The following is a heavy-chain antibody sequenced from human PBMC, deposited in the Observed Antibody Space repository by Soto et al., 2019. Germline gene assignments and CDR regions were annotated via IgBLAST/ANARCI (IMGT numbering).Heavy chain of an antibody. CDR3: TREVDY. J-gene: IGHJ4*02. CDR2: ISAYNGNT. Sequence: GASVKVSCKASGYTFTNSDLSWVRQAPGQGLEWIGWISAYNGNTNYAQNLQDRITLTTDTSTSTAYMELRSLRSDDTAVYYCTREVDYWGQGTLVTVSS. CDR1: GYTFTNSD. V-gene: IGHV1-18*01.